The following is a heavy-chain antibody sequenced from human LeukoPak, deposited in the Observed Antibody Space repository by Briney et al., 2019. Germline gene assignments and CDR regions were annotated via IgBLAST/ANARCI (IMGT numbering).Heavy chain of an antibody. CDR2: ISAYNGNT. CDR1: GYTFTSYG. CDR3: ARSHLFVLEWFPEGWFDP. Sequence: GASVKVSCKASGYTFTSYGISWVRQAPGQGLEWMGWISAYNGNTNYAQKLQGRVTMTTDTSTSTAYMELRSLRSDDTAVYYCARSHLFVLEWFPEGWFDPWGQGTLVTVSS. J-gene: IGHJ5*02. D-gene: IGHD3-3*01. V-gene: IGHV1-18*01.